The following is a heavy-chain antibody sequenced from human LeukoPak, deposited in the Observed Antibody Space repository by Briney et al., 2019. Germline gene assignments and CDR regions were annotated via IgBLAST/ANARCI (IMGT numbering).Heavy chain of an antibody. D-gene: IGHD3-22*01. CDR3: ARSAPLYYYDSSGYSPQDYYGMDV. V-gene: IGHV3-11*01. CDR2: ISSSGSTI. J-gene: IGHJ6*02. CDR1: GFTFSDYY. Sequence: GGSLRLSCAASGFTFSDYYMSWIRQAPGKGLEWVSYISSSGSTIYYADSVKGRFTISRDNAKNSLYRQMNSLRAEDTAVYYCARSAPLYYYDSSGYSPQDYYGMDVWGQGTTVTVSS.